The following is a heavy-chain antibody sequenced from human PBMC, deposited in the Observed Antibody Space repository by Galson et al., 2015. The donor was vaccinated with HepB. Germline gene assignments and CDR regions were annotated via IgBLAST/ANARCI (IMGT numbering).Heavy chain of an antibody. CDR3: ARDLRRGYSYGFFR. D-gene: IGHD5-18*01. CDR1: GYTFTSYG. V-gene: IGHV1-18*01. CDR2: NSASNGNT. J-gene: IGHJ4*02. Sequence: QSGAEVKKPGASVKVSCKASGYTFTSYGISWVRQAPGQGLEWMGWNSASNGNTNYAQKLQGRVTMTTDTSTSTAYMELRSLRSDDTAVYYCARDLRRGYSYGFFRWGQGTLVTVSS.